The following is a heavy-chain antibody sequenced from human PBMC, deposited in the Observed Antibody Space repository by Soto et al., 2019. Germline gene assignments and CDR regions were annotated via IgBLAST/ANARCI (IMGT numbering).Heavy chain of an antibody. Sequence: SETLSLTCAFSSGSIXSSNWWIWVRQPPGKGLEWIGEIYHSGSTNYNPSLKSRVTISVDKSKNQFSLKLSSVTAADTAVYYCARRTYQLYYFDYWGQGTLLTVSS. CDR2: IYHSGST. J-gene: IGHJ4*02. V-gene: IGHV4-4*02. D-gene: IGHD2-2*01. CDR1: SGSIXSSNW. CDR3: ARRTYQLYYFDY.